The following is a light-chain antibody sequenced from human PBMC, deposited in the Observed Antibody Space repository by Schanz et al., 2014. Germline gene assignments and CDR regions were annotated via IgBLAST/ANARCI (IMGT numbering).Light chain of an antibody. CDR3: CSYAGSTTYWL. Sequence: QSALTQPPSASGSPGQSVTISCTGTSSDVGGYNYVSWYQQHPGKAPKLMIYDASNRPSGVSNRFSGSKSAYTASLTISGLQAEDEADYYCCSYAGSTTYWLFGGGTKLTVL. CDR1: SSDVGGYNY. CDR2: DAS. J-gene: IGLJ3*02. V-gene: IGLV2-14*03.